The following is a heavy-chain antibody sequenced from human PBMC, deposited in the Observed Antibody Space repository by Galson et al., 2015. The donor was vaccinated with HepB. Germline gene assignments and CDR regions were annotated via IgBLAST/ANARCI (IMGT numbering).Heavy chain of an antibody. D-gene: IGHD5-24*01. Sequence: SVKVSCKASGGTFSSYTISWVRHAPGQGLEWMGRIIPILGIANYAQKFQGRVTITADKSTSTPYMELSSLRSEDTAVYYCARDGEMATTRGWYFDLWGRGTLVTVSS. CDR2: IIPILGIA. CDR1: GGTFSSYT. J-gene: IGHJ2*01. V-gene: IGHV1-69*04. CDR3: ARDGEMATTRGWYFDL.